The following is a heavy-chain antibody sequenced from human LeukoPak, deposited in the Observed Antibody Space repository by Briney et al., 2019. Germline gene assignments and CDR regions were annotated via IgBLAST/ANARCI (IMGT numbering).Heavy chain of an antibody. J-gene: IGHJ6*02. D-gene: IGHD3-10*01. CDR3: ARGGYYYGSGSFNYYYYGMDV. V-gene: IGHV1-2*04. CDR2: INPNSGGT. CDR1: GYTFTGYY. Sequence: ATVKVSCKASGYTFTGYYMHWVRQAPGQGLEWMGWINPNSGGTNYAQKFQGWVTMTRDTSISTAYMELSRLRSDDTAVYYCARGGYYYGSGSFNYYYYGMDVWGQGTTVTVSS.